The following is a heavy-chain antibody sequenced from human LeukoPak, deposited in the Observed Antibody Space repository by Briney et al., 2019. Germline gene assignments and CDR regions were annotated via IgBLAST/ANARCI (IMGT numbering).Heavy chain of an antibody. D-gene: IGHD6-13*01. CDR3: AKDASSSSWHNWFDP. CDR2: IKQDESEK. V-gene: IGHV3-7*01. CDR1: GFTFSSYS. J-gene: IGHJ5*02. Sequence: GGSLRLSCAASGFTFSSYSMNWVRQAPGKGLEWVANIKQDESEKYYVDSVKGRFTISRDNAKSSLYLQMNSLRAEDTAVYYCAKDASSSSWHNWFDPWGQGTLVTVSS.